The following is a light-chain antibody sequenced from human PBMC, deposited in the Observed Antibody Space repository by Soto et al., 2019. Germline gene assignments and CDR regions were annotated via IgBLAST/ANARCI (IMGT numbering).Light chain of an antibody. V-gene: IGKV1-5*03. CDR2: KAS. CDR3: QNFDSAPQT. CDR1: QTISSW. J-gene: IGKJ1*01. Sequence: DIQMTRSPSTVSGSVIDGGAVGLLASQTISSWLAWYQQKPGKAPKLLIYKASTLKSGVPSRFSGSGSGTEFTLTISSLQPEDVATYYCQNFDSAPQTFGQGTKVDIK.